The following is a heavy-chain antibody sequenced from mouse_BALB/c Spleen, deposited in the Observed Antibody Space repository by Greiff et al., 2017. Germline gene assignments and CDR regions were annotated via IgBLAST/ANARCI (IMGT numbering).Heavy chain of an antibody. Sequence: EVKLVESGGGLVKPGGSLKLSCAASGFTFSSYTMSWVRQTPEKRLEWVATISSGGSYTYYPDSVKGRFTISRDNAKNTLYLQMSSLKSEDTAMYYCTRDLEGGPWFAYWGQGTLVTVSA. CDR2: ISSGGSYT. CDR3: TRDLEGGPWFAY. CDR1: GFTFSSYT. J-gene: IGHJ3*01. V-gene: IGHV5-6-4*01.